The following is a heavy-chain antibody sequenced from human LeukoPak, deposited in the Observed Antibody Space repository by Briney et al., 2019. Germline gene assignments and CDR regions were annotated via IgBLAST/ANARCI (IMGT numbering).Heavy chain of an antibody. V-gene: IGHV4-30-2*01. CDR2: INHSGST. CDR3: ARSKREFDY. J-gene: IGHJ4*02. CDR1: GGSISSGGYS. D-gene: IGHD4-11*01. Sequence: SETLSLTCAVSGGSISSGGYSWSWIRQPPGKGLEWIGEINHSGSTNYNPSLKSRVTISVDTSKNQFSLKLSSVTAADTAVYYCARSKREFDYWGQGTLVTVSS.